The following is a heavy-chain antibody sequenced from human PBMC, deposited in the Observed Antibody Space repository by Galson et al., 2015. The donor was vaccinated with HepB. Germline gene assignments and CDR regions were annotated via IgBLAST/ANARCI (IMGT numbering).Heavy chain of an antibody. D-gene: IGHD6-19*01. CDR1: GFTFSVYA. J-gene: IGHJ4*02. V-gene: IGHV3-30-3*01. CDR2: VSYDETKK. CDR3: VRPYSSGWTATFDY. Sequence: SLRLSCAASGFTFSVYAMHWVRQAPGKGLEWVAVVSYDETKKNYADSVKGRLTISRDNSKNTLYLQMNSLRAEDTAVYYCVRPYSSGWTATFDYWGQGTLVTVSS.